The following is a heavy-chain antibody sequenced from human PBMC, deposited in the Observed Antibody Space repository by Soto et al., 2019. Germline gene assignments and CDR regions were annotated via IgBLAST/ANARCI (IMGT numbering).Heavy chain of an antibody. CDR2: IYYSGST. CDR3: ARGSYYYDRRGYYYY. D-gene: IGHD3-22*01. CDR1: GCSMSTGGYY. V-gene: IGHV4-31*03. J-gene: IGHJ4*02. Sequence: TLSLTCTVSGCSMSTGGYYWSWIRQHPGKGLEWIGDIYYSGSTYYNPSLKSRVTISVDTSKNQFSLKLSSVTAADMAVYYFARGSYYYDRRGYYYYWRQGTLVTVSS.